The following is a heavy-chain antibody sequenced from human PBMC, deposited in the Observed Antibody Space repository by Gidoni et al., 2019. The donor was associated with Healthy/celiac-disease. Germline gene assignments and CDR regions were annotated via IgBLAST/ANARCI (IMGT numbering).Heavy chain of an antibody. CDR1: GGSISSSSYY. CDR3: ARPSTLVAFDI. Sequence: QLQLQESGPGLVKPSETLSLTCTVSGGSISSSSYYWGWIRQPPGKGLEWIGSIYYSGSTYYNPSLKSRVTISVDTSKNQFSLKLSSVTAADTAVYYCARPSTLVAFDIWGQGTMVTVSS. D-gene: IGHD2-8*02. CDR2: IYYSGST. V-gene: IGHV4-39*01. J-gene: IGHJ3*02.